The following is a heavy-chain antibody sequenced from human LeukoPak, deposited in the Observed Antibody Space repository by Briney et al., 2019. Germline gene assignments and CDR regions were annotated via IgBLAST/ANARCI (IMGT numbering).Heavy chain of an antibody. CDR1: GGSVGTINYY. V-gene: IGHV4-61*01. CDR3: AGVAVARFDI. CDR2: IYYSGST. D-gene: IGHD6-19*01. J-gene: IGHJ3*02. Sequence: PSETLSLTCAVSGGSVGTINYYWAWIRQPPGKGLEWIGSIYYSGSTNYNPSLKSRVTISVDTSKNQFSLKLSSVTAADTAVYYCAGVAVARFDIWGQGTMVTVSS.